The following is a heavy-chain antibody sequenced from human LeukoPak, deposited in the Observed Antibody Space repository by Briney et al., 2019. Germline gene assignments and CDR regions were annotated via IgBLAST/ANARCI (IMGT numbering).Heavy chain of an antibody. D-gene: IGHD3-16*01. V-gene: IGHV3-9*01. CDR1: GFTFEDYA. J-gene: IGHJ4*02. CDR3: AKDGGPYERVWGMGDY. CDR2: ISWTSGSV. Sequence: GRSLRLSCAASGFTFEDYAMHWVRQAPGKGLEWVSGISWTSGSVGYADSVKGRFTISRDNAKNSLHLQMNSLRAEDTALYYCAKDGGPYERVWGMGDYWGQGILVTVSS.